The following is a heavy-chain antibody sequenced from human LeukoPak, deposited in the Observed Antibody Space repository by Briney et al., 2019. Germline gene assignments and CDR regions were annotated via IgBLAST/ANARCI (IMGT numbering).Heavy chain of an antibody. Sequence: ASVKVSCKASRYTFTGYYIHWVRQAPGQGLEWMGWINPNNGGTNYAQKFQGRVTMTRDTSISTAYMELNRLTSDDTAVYYCARDKHTGYETFDYWGQGTPVTVSS. D-gene: IGHD5-12*01. CDR3: ARDKHTGYETFDY. CDR2: INPNNGGT. CDR1: RYTFTGYY. V-gene: IGHV1-2*02. J-gene: IGHJ4*02.